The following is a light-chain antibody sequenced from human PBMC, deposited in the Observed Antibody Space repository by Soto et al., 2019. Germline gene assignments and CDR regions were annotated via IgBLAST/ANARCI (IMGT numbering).Light chain of an antibody. CDR1: QSVLYSANNKNY. J-gene: IGKJ1*01. CDR2: WAS. V-gene: IGKV4-1*01. CDR3: QQYYTTPRT. Sequence: DIVMTQSPGSLAGSLGERATINCKSSQSVLYSANNKNYLAWYQQLPGQPPKVIMFWASTRESGVPDRFSGSGSGTDFTLTISSLQAEDVAVYYCQQYYTTPRTFGQGTKVDIK.